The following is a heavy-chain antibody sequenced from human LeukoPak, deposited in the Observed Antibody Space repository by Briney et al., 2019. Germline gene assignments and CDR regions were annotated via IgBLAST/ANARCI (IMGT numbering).Heavy chain of an antibody. Sequence: GGSLRLSCAASGFIFSDHFMDWVRQAPGKGLEWVSAIGGSGGSTYYADSVKGRFTISRDNSKNTLYLQMNSLRAEDTALYYCAKVIAVAGVFDYWGQGTLVTVSS. J-gene: IGHJ4*02. V-gene: IGHV3-23*01. CDR2: IGGSGGST. CDR1: GFIFSDHF. CDR3: AKVIAVAGVFDY. D-gene: IGHD6-19*01.